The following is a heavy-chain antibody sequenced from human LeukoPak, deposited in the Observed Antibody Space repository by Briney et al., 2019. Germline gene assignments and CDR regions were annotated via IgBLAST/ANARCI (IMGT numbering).Heavy chain of an antibody. CDR3: AKDSLGYYYDSSGPHHPGDY. D-gene: IGHD3-22*01. CDR1: GFTFSSYG. Sequence: GRSLRLACAASGFTFSSYGMHWVGQAPGKGLERVAVISYDGSNKYYADSVKGRFTISRDNSKTTLYLQMNSLRAEDTAVYYCAKDSLGYYYDSSGPHHPGDYWGQGTLVTVSS. V-gene: IGHV3-30*18. CDR2: ISYDGSNK. J-gene: IGHJ4*02.